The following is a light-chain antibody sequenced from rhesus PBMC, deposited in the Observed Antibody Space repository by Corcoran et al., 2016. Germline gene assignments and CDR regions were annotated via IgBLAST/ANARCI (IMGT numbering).Light chain of an antibody. CDR3: QPYNVRPWT. CDR1: QSISGW. J-gene: IGKJ1*01. CDR2: KTS. V-gene: IGKV1-22*01. Sequence: DIQMTQSPSPLSASVGDTVTITCRASQSISGWLAWYQQKAGKAPQLLIYKTSTLQTGVPSRFRGPGSGTVFTFTISSLQSGDFATSFCQPYNVRPWTFGQGTKVEIK.